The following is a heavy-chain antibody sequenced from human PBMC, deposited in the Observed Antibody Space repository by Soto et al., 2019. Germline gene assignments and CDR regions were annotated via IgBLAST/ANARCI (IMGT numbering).Heavy chain of an antibody. CDR1: GLTSTNYW. J-gene: IGHJ4*02. Sequence: EVQLVESGGDLVQPGGTLRLSCAVSGLTSTNYWMTWVRQAPGMGLEWVANINQDGSEKYYVDSVKGRFTISRDNAKNLVYLQMNSLRAEDTAVYYCSGGNQYDFWGQGTLVTVSS. V-gene: IGHV3-7*01. D-gene: IGHD2-15*01. CDR2: INQDGSEK. CDR3: SGGNQYDF.